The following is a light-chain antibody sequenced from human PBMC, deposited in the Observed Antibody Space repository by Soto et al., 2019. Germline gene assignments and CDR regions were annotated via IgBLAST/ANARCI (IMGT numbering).Light chain of an antibody. CDR2: WAS. Sequence: DIVMTQSPDSLAVSLGERATINCKSSQSVLYSSNNKNYLAWYQQKPGQPPKLLIYWASTRESGVPDRFSGSGSGTDFTPTISSLQAEDVAVYYCQQYYSTPPTFGQGTKWIS. CDR3: QQYYSTPPT. J-gene: IGKJ1*01. V-gene: IGKV4-1*01. CDR1: QSVLYSSNNKNY.